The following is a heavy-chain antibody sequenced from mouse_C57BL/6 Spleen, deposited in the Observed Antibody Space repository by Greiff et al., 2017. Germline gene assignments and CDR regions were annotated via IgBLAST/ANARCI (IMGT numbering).Heavy chain of an antibody. CDR3: VHSFPNDY. D-gene: IGHD1-1*01. CDR2: INPSSGYT. Sequence: QVQLQQSGAELARPGASVTMSCKASGYTFTSYTMPWVKQRPGQGLEWIGYINPSSGYTKYNQKFKDKATLTADTSSSTTYMQLSSLTSEDSAVYYCVHSFPNDYWGQGTTLTVSS. J-gene: IGHJ2*01. V-gene: IGHV1-4*01. CDR1: GYTFTSYT.